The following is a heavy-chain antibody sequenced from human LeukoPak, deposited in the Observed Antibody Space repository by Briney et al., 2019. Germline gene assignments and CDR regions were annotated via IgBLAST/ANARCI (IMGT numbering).Heavy chain of an antibody. Sequence: GGSLRLSCVASGFTFSSYAMHWVRQAPGKGLEWVALLSYDGSNKYYADSVKGRFTISRDNSKNALYLQMNRLRAEDTAVYYCARGGVYSSGSYYLYYFDYWGQGTLVSVSS. CDR2: LSYDGSNK. D-gene: IGHD6-19*01. J-gene: IGHJ4*02. CDR1: GFTFSSYA. V-gene: IGHV3-30-3*01. CDR3: ARGGVYSSGSYYLYYFDY.